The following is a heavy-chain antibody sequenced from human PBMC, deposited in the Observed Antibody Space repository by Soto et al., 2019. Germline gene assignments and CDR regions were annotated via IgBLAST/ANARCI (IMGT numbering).Heavy chain of an antibody. V-gene: IGHV1-8*01. CDR1: GYTFTSYD. D-gene: IGHD6-6*01. CDR2: MNPNSGNT. Sequence: QVQLVQSGAEVKKPGASVKVSCKASGYTFTSYDINWVRQATGQGLEWMGWMNPNSGNTGYAQKFQGRVTMTRNTSISTADMELSSLRSEDTAVYYCARRKRRSSSSWFDPWGQGTLVTVSS. J-gene: IGHJ5*02. CDR3: ARRKRRSSSSWFDP.